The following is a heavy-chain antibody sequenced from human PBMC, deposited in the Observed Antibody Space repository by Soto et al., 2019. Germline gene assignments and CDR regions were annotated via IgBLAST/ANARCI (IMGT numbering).Heavy chain of an antibody. V-gene: IGHV1-2*06. J-gene: IGHJ4*02. CDR1: GDTFTRYY. CDR2: INCNSGDT. Sequence: ASVKVSCKLSGDTFTRYYIHWVRQAPGQGLEWMGRINCNSGDTKYAQSVQGRVTMTRDTSINTAYMELSRLRSDDTAVYYCVRGGGSSFFYYWGQGNLVTVSS. CDR3: VRGGGSSFFYY. D-gene: IGHD2-2*01.